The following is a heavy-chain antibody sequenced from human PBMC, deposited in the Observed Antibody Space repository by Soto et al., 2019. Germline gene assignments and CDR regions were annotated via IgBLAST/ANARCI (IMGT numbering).Heavy chain of an antibody. D-gene: IGHD4-17*01. V-gene: IGHV1-2*02. Sequence: VSCKASGYTFTGYYMHWVRQAPGQGLEWMGWINPNSGGTNYAQKFQGRVTMTRDTSISTAYMELSRLRSDDTAVYYGARDPGPYGDYSYWGQGTLVTVSS. CDR1: GYTFTGYY. J-gene: IGHJ4*02. CDR3: ARDPGPYGDYSY. CDR2: INPNSGGT.